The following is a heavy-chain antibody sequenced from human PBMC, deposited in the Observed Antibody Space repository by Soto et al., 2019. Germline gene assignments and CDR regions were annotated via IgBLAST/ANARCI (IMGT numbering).Heavy chain of an antibody. CDR3: AKDLLLTTITTVGD. CDR1: GFIFSTYG. V-gene: IGHV3-30*18. Sequence: QVQLVESGGGVVRPGRSLRLSCAASGFIFSTYGMHWVRQAPGKGLEWLSVISYDGNNKYYADSVKGRFTISRDNSKNTLWLQMYSLRTEDTAVYYCAKDLLLTTITTVGDWGQGTLVTVSS. D-gene: IGHD4-17*01. CDR2: ISYDGNNK. J-gene: IGHJ4*02.